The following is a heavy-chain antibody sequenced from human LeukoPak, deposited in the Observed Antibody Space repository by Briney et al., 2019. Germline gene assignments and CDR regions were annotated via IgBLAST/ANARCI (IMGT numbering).Heavy chain of an antibody. J-gene: IGHJ6*02. CDR3: AKVVVPAAIGHYYYGMDV. Sequence: PGGSLRLSCAASGFTFSSYGMHWVRQAPGKGLEWVAVISYDGSNKYYADSVKGRFTISRDNSKNTLYLQMNSLRAEDTAVYYCAKVVVPAAIGHYYYGMDVWGQGTTVTVSS. CDR1: GFTFSSYG. CDR2: ISYDGSNK. V-gene: IGHV3-30*18. D-gene: IGHD2-2*01.